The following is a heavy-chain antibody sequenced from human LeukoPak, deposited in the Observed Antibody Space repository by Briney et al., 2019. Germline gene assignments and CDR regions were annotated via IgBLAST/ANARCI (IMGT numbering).Heavy chain of an antibody. D-gene: IGHD4-17*01. CDR1: GFTFSSYS. V-gene: IGHV3-21*04. CDR2: ISSSSSYI. CDR3: AKETTTVVTEFDY. Sequence: GGSLRLSCAASGFTFSSYSMNWVRQAPGKGLEWVSSISSSSSYIYYADSVKGRFTISRDNSKNTLYLQMNSLRAEDTAVYYCAKETTTVVTEFDYWGQGTLVTVSS. J-gene: IGHJ4*02.